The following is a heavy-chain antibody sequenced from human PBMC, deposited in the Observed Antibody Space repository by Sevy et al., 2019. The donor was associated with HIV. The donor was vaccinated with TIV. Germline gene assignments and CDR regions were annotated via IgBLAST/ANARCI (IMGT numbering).Heavy chain of an antibody. Sequence: GGSLRLSCAGFGFTFSTYSMNWVRQAPGKALEWISFISGSSNYIYYADSVKGRFTISRDNVKDSLYLQMNSLRVEDTAVYFCARDGKAWDLLNYWGQGTLVTVSS. V-gene: IGHV3-21*01. D-gene: IGHD1-26*01. CDR1: GFTFSTYS. J-gene: IGHJ4*02. CDR3: ARDGKAWDLLNY. CDR2: ISGSSNYI.